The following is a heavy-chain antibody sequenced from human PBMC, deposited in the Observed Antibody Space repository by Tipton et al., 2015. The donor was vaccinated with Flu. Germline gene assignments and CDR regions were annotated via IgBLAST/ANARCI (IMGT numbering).Heavy chain of an antibody. CDR1: GFTFGSYA. Sequence: QLVQSGGGVVQPGGSLRLSCAASGFTFGSYAMHWVRQAPGKGLEWVAFIRFDGTTKYYGGSVKGRFTISRDNSRSTLYLQMSGLRPEDTAVYYCVKEYEWVFDYEYWGQGTLVTVSS. D-gene: IGHD1-26*01. J-gene: IGHJ4*02. V-gene: IGHV3-30*02. CDR2: IRFDGTTK. CDR3: VKEYEWVFDYEY.